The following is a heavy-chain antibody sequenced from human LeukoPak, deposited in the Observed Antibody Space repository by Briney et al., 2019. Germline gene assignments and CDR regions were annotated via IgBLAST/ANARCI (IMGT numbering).Heavy chain of an antibody. CDR1: GGSISSYY. Sequence: SETLSLTCTVSGGSISSYYWGWIRQPPGKGLEWIGEINHSGSTNYNPSLKSRVTISVDTSKNQFSLKLSSVTAADTAVYYCARVPYYDSSGTIWGQGTMVTVSS. D-gene: IGHD3-22*01. CDR3: ARVPYYDSSGTI. CDR2: INHSGST. V-gene: IGHV4-34*01. J-gene: IGHJ3*02.